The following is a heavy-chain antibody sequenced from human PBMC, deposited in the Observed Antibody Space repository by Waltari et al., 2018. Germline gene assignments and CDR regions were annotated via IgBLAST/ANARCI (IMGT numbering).Heavy chain of an antibody. CDR2: IRGSGGST. Sequence: EVQLLESGGGLVQPGGSLRLSCAASGFTFSSSAIGWVRPAPGKGLEWVSAIRGSGGSTYYADSVKGRFTISRDNSKNTLYLQMNSLRAEDTAVYYCAKEVTIFGVVILLYFDYWGQGTLVTVSS. CDR3: AKEVTIFGVVILLYFDY. D-gene: IGHD3-3*01. CDR1: GFTFSSSA. J-gene: IGHJ4*02. V-gene: IGHV3-23*01.